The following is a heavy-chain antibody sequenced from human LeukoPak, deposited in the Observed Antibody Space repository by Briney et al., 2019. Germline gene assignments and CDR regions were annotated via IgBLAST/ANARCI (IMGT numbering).Heavy chain of an antibody. Sequence: GGSLRLSCAASGFTFSSYGMHWVRQAPGKGLEWVAFIRYDGSNKYYADSVKGPFTISRDNAKNSLYLQMNSLRAEDTAVYYCAREGYSSGWYFDYWGQGTLVTVSS. CDR3: AREGYSSGWYFDY. D-gene: IGHD6-19*01. CDR2: IRYDGSNK. CDR1: GFTFSSYG. J-gene: IGHJ4*02. V-gene: IGHV3-30*02.